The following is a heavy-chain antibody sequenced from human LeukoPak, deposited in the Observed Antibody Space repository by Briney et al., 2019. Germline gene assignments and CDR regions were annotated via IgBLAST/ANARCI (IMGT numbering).Heavy chain of an antibody. Sequence: QPGRSLRLSCAASGFTFSNYAIRWVRPAPGRGLEWVAVISFDGTNKYYTDSVKGRLTISRDNSENTLHLQMNSLGAEDTAVYYCTREGSYYHFEYWGQGTLVTVSS. CDR1: GFTFSNYA. CDR3: TREGSYYHFEY. CDR2: ISFDGTNK. V-gene: IGHV3-30-3*01. D-gene: IGHD2-15*01. J-gene: IGHJ4*02.